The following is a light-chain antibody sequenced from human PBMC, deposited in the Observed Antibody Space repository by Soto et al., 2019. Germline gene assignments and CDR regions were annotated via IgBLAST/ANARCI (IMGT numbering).Light chain of an antibody. CDR3: CSFASSNTYV. V-gene: IGLV2-23*02. J-gene: IGLJ1*01. CDR1: SSDVGSYNL. Sequence: QSALTQPASVSGSPGQSMTISCTGTSSDVGSYNLVSWYQQHPGKAPKLMIYEVSKRPSGVSNRFSGSKSGNTASLTISGLQAEDEADYYCCSFASSNTYVFGTGTKLTVL. CDR2: EVS.